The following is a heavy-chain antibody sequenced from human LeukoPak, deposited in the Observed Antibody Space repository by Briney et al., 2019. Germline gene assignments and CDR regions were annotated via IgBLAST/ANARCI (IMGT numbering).Heavy chain of an antibody. CDR2: IGTASDT. CDR3: ARGPPRGKYYYMDV. V-gene: IGHV3-13*01. CDR1: GFTFSGFD. J-gene: IGHJ6*03. D-gene: IGHD1-1*01. Sequence: PGGSLRLSCAASGFTFSGFDMHWVRQPTGQGLEWVSTIGTASDTYYPGSVEGPFTPSRANAKNSLYLQMNSLTAGDTAVSYCARGPPRGKYYYMDVWGKGTTVTVSS.